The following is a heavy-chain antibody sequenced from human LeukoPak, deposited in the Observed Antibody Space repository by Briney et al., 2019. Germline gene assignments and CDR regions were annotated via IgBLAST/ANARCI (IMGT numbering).Heavy chain of an antibody. D-gene: IGHD3-22*01. CDR2: ISGDGGRK. J-gene: IGHJ4*02. CDR3: AKVLPRAYYGSTGYFLPLDS. V-gene: IGHV3-43*02. CDR1: GFIFDDYA. Sequence: GGSLRLSCAASGFIFDDYAMQWVRQAPGKGLEWVSLISGDGGRKHYADSVKGRFTISRDNSENSLYLRMNSLRTEDTALYYCAKVLPRAYYGSTGYFLPLDSWGQGTLVTVSS.